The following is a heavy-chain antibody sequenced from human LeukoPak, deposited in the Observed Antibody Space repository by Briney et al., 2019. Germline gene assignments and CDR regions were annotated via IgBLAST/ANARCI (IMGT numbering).Heavy chain of an antibody. CDR2: INPNSGGT. CDR1: GYTFTGYY. D-gene: IGHD2-15*01. CDR3: ARGRYCSGGSCYNNWFDP. Sequence: ASVKVSCKAPGYTFTGYYMHWVRQAPGQGLEWMGWINPNSGGTNYAQKFQGRVTMTRDTSISTAYMELSRLRSDDTAVYYCARGRYCSGGSCYNNWFDPWGQGTLVTVSS. V-gene: IGHV1-2*02. J-gene: IGHJ5*02.